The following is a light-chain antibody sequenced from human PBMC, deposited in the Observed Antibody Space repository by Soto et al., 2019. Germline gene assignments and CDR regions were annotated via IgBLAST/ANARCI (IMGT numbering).Light chain of an antibody. CDR1: QSVSSN. J-gene: IGKJ1*01. CDR3: QHCSNWPPWT. Sequence: EIVMTQSPATLSVCPGDRVTLSCRASQSVSSNLAWYQQKPGQPPRLFIYGATTRATGIPARFSGSRSGTEFTLTISSLQSEDVAVYYCQHCSNWPPWTFGQGTKVDI. V-gene: IGKV3-15*01. CDR2: GAT.